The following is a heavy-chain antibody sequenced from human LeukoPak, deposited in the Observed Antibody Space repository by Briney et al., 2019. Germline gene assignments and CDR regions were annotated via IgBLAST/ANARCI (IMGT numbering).Heavy chain of an antibody. CDR2: IKQDGSEK. CDR3: ARTYYDFWSGYFDLFDY. J-gene: IGHJ4*02. CDR1: GFTFSSYW. V-gene: IGHV3-7*01. Sequence: GGSLRLSCAASGFTFSSYWMSWVRQAPGKGLEWVANIKQDGSEKYYVDSVEGRFTISRDNAKNSLYLQMNSLRAEDTAVYYCARTYYDFWSGYFDLFDYWGQGTLVTVSS. D-gene: IGHD3-3*01.